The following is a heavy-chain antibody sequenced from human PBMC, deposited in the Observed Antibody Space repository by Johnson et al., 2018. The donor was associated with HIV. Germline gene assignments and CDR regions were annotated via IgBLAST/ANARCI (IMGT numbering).Heavy chain of an antibody. V-gene: IGHV3-30*03. CDR2: ISYDGSNK. J-gene: IGHJ3*02. Sequence: QVQLVESGGGVVRPGGSLRLSCAASGFTFDDYGMSWVRQAPGKGLEWVAVISYDGSNKYYADSVKGRFTISRDNSKNTLYLQMNSLRAEDTAVYYCARDLAVRSGWYAFDIWGQGTMVTVSS. D-gene: IGHD6-13*01. CDR1: GFTFDDYG. CDR3: ARDLAVRSGWYAFDI.